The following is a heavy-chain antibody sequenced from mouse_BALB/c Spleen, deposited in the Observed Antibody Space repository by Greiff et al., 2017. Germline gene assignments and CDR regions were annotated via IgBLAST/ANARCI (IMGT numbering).Heavy chain of an antibody. CDR2: ISYSGST. Sequence: EVKVVEPGHSLVKPSQTLSLTCSVTGDSITSGYWNWIRKFPGNKLEYMGYISYSGSTYYNPSLKSRISITRDTSKNQYYLQLTSVTTEDTATSSFSLFSSSAMDYWGQGTSVTVSS. CDR3: SLFSSSAMDY. CDR1: GDSITSGY. D-gene: IGHD6-1*01. V-gene: IGHV3-8*02. J-gene: IGHJ4*01.